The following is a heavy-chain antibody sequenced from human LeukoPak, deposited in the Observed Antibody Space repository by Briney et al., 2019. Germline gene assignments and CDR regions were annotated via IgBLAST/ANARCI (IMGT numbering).Heavy chain of an antibody. V-gene: IGHV4-34*01. CDR1: GGSFSGYY. D-gene: IGHD3-10*01. Sequence: PSETLSLTCAVYGGSFSGYYWSWIRQPPGKGLEWIGEINHSGSTNYNPSLKSRVTISVDTSKNQFSLKLSSVTAADTAVYYCARFSGSGSPYYYFDYWGQGTLVTVSS. CDR2: INHSGST. CDR3: ARFSGSGSPYYYFDY. J-gene: IGHJ4*02.